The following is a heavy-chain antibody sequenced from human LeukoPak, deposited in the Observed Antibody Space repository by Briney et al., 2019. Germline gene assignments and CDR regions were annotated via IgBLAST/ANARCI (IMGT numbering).Heavy chain of an antibody. CDR3: AREDSSGRSYFDY. CDR1: GFTFSSYA. V-gene: IGHV3-30*04. Sequence: GGSLRLSCAASGFTFSSYAMHWVRQAPGKGLEWVAAISYDGSNKYYADSVKGRFTISRDNSKNTLYLQMNSLRAEDTAVYYCAREDSSGRSYFDYWGQGTLVTVSS. D-gene: IGHD3-22*01. J-gene: IGHJ4*02. CDR2: ISYDGSNK.